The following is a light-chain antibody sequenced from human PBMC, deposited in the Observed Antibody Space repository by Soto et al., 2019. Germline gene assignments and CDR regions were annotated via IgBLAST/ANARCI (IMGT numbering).Light chain of an antibody. CDR2: GAS. V-gene: IGKV3-20*01. CDR1: QSVSSSY. J-gene: IGKJ1*01. Sequence: EIVLTQSPGTLSFSPLEIATLSFRSSQSVSSSYLAWYQQKPGQAPRLLIYGASSRATGIPDRFSGSGSGTDFTLTISRLEPEDFAVYYCQQYGSSPGKFGQGTKVDIK. CDR3: QQYGSSPGK.